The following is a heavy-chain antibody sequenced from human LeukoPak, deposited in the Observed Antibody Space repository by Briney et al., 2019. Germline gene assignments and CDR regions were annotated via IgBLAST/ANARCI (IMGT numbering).Heavy chain of an antibody. D-gene: IGHD3-22*01. J-gene: IGHJ3*02. Sequence: PGRSLRLSRTPSRFSLGVYAMSWVRDAPREGRGWGGFISSKEYGGTTECDASVEGRFSISRDDSTRIAYLQMNSLKTEDTAVYYCTRSYDSGFYWGTFDIWGQGTMVTVSS. CDR2: ISSKEYGGTT. CDR1: RFSLGVYA. CDR3: TRSYDSGFYWGTFDI. V-gene: IGHV3-49*04.